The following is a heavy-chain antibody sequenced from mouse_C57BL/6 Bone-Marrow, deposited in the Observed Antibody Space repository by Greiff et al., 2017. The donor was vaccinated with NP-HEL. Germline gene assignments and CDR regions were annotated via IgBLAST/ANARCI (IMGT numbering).Heavy chain of an antibody. D-gene: IGHD1-1*01. CDR1: GYTFTDYE. CDR3: TRGGGSSYADY. Sequence: QVQLQQSGAELVRPGASVTLSCKASGYTFTDYEMHWVKQTPVHGLEWIGAIDPETGGTAYNQKFKGKAILTADKSSSTAYMELRSLTSEDSAVYYWTRGGGSSYADYWGQGTTLTVSS. CDR2: IDPETGGT. J-gene: IGHJ2*01. V-gene: IGHV1-15*01.